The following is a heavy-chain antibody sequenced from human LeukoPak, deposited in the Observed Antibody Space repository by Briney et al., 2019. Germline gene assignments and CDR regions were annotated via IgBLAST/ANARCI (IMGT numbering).Heavy chain of an antibody. V-gene: IGHV1-58*01. CDR3: AADLGIAAAGTGAFDI. CDR1: GFTFTSSA. J-gene: IGHJ3*02. D-gene: IGHD6-13*01. CDR2: IVVGSGNT. Sequence: ASVKVSCKASGFTFTSSAVQWVRQARGQRLEWIGWIVVGSGNTNYAQKFQERVTITRDMSTSTAYMELSGLRSEDTAVYYCAADLGIAAAGTGAFDIWGQGTMVTVSS.